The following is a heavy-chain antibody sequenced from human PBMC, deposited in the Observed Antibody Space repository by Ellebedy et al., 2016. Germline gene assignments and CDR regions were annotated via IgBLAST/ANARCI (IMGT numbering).Heavy chain of an antibody. CDR1: GFTLSDYS. D-gene: IGHD4-17*01. J-gene: IGHJ4*02. CDR2: ITSSSSYI. V-gene: IGHV3-21*04. Sequence: GGSLRLXXAASGFTLSDYSMNWVRQAPGKGLEWVSSITSSSSYIFYADSVKGRFTISRDNAKNSVYLQMNSLRAEDTAVYYCYYGHYSGYWGQGTLVTVSS. CDR3: YYGHYSGY.